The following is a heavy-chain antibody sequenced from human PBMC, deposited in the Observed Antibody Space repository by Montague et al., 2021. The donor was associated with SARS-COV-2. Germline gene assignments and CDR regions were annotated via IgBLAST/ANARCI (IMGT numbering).Heavy chain of an antibody. V-gene: IGHV4-34*01. CDR1: GGSFSDYY. CDR2: INHRGTS. D-gene: IGHD3-22*01. Sequence: SETLSLTCAVYGGSFSDYYWSWIRQPPGKGLEWIGEINHRGTSKYNPSLKRRVSISLDTSKNQFSLYLSSVTAADTAVYYCARGRQHFNMIVVVMTGGEYYCDYWGQGTLVTVSS. CDR3: ARGRQHFNMIVVVMTGGEYYCDY. J-gene: IGHJ4*02.